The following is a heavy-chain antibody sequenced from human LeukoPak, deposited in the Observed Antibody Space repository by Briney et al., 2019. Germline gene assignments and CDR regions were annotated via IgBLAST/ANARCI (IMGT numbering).Heavy chain of an antibody. CDR2: ISSSSSYI. CDR3: ARGSVAGILYYFDY. V-gene: IGHV3-21*01. J-gene: IGHJ4*02. D-gene: IGHD6-19*01. CDR1: GFTFSSYN. Sequence: GGSLRLSCAASGFTFSSYNMSWVRQAPGKGLEWLSSISSSSSYIYYADSVKGRFTISRDNARNSLYLQMNSLRAEDTAVYYCARGSVAGILYYFDYWGQGTLVTVSS.